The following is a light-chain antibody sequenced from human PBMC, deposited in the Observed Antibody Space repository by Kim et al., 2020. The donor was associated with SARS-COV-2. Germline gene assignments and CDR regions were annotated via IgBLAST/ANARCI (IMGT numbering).Light chain of an antibody. Sequence: QSSTISCTGTSRDFRAFKGVSWYQQHPSKAPKLIIYDVSDRPSGVSNRFSGSKSGNAASLNISGLQAEDDADYYCYAYTSKSTPYVFGTGTKVTVL. CDR3: YAYTSKSTPYV. J-gene: IGLJ1*01. CDR2: DVS. V-gene: IGLV2-14*03. CDR1: SRDFRAFKG.